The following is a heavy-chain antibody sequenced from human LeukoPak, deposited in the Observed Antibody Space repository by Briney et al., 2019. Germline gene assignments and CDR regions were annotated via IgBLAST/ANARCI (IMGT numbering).Heavy chain of an antibody. J-gene: IGHJ6*03. CDR3: ARDETGYYYYYMDV. Sequence: PSQTLSLTCTVSGGSISSGSYYWSWIRQPAGKGLEWIGRIYTSGSTYYNPSLKSRVTISVDTSKNQFSLKLSSVTAADTAVYYCARDETGYYYYYMDVWGKGTTVTVSS. D-gene: IGHD7-27*01. CDR1: GGSISSGSYY. CDR2: IYTSGST. V-gene: IGHV4-61*02.